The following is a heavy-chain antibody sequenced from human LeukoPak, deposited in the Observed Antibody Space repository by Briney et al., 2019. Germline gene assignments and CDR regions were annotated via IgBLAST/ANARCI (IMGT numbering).Heavy chain of an antibody. CDR3: ARDYAFDI. CDR2: IYYSGNT. J-gene: IGHJ3*02. Sequence: WETLSLTCTVSGDSISSYYWSWTRQPPGKGLEWIGCIYYSGNTNYNPSLKSRVTISIDTSKNQFSLKLSSVTAADTAVYYCARDYAFDIWGQGTMVTVSS. CDR1: GDSISSYY. V-gene: IGHV4-59*01.